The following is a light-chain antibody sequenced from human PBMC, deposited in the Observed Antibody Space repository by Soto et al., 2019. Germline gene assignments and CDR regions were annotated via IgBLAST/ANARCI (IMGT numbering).Light chain of an antibody. J-gene: IGKJ1*01. Sequence: IVLTQSPGTLSLSPGERATLSCRASQSVSSNSLAWYQQKPGQAPRLLIFGASSRATGIPDRFSGSGSGTDFTLTITSLEPEDFAVYYCQQYGSSAETLGQGTKVDIK. V-gene: IGKV3-20*01. CDR3: QQYGSSAET. CDR1: QSVSSNS. CDR2: GAS.